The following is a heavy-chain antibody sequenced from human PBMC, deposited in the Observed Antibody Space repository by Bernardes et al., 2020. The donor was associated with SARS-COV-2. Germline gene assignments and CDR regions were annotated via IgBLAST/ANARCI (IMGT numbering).Heavy chain of an antibody. J-gene: IGHJ6*02. V-gene: IGHV4-38-2*01. D-gene: IGHD6-6*01. CDR3: ARGPSIAARPESYYYYGMDV. Sequence: SETLSLTCAVSGYSISSGYYWGWIRQPPGKGLEWIGSIYHSGSTYYNPSLKSRVTISVDTSKNQFSLKLSSVTAADTAVYYCARGPSIAARPESYYYYGMDVWGQGTTVTVSS. CDR1: GYSISSGYY. CDR2: IYHSGST.